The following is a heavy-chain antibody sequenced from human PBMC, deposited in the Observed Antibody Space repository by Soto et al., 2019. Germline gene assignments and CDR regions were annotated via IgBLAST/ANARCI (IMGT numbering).Heavy chain of an antibody. CDR1: GGSFSGYY. J-gene: IGHJ4*02. V-gene: IGHV4-34*01. CDR2: IDHTGNT. CDR3: ARGLGYYKPLDY. Sequence: QVQLQQWGAGLLKPSETLSLICALYGGSFSGYYWSWIRQPPGKGLEWIGEIDHTGNTNYNPSLKSRVTISVDTSKNQLSLKLSSVTAADTAVYYCARGLGYYKPLDYWGQGTLVTVSS. D-gene: IGHD3-9*01.